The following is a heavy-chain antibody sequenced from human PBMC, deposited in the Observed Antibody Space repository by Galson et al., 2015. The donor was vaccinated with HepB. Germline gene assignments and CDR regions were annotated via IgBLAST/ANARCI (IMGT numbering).Heavy chain of an antibody. CDR2: IGGGGSGT. CDR3: AKDPPFDP. Sequence: SLRLSCAASGFTFRDYAMIWVRQAPGKGLEWVSAIGGGGSGTFYTDSVKGRFSISRDNSKNTLYLQMNSLRAEDTAAYYCAKDPPFDPWGQGTLVTVSS. CDR1: GFTFRDYA. J-gene: IGHJ5*02. V-gene: IGHV3-23*01.